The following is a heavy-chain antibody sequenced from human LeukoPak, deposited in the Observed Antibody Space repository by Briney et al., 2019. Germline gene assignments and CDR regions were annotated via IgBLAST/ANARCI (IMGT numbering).Heavy chain of an antibody. D-gene: IGHD5-12*01. CDR1: VFTFSSYA. J-gene: IGHJ4*02. CDR2: MTASSVTF. CDR3: ARSLSGYDPLSAF. V-gene: IGHV3-48*03. Sequence: PGGSLRLSCEVSVFTFSSYAMTWVRQVPGRGLEWLAYMTASSVTFYYADSVRGRFTISRDNARNSLFLQMNSLTVEDTAVYYCARSLSGYDPLSAFWGQGTLVTVSS.